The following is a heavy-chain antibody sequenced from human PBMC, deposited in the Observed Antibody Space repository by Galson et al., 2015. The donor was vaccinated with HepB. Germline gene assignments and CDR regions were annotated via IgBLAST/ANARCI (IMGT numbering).Heavy chain of an antibody. CDR3: ARYDFWFGMDV. D-gene: IGHD3/OR15-3a*01. Sequence: SGYTFTAYYIQWVRQAPGQGLEWMGWINPNSGATTFSQKFQGSVTMTRDTSTFTAYMELSSLRSADTAVYYCARYDFWFGMDVWGQGTPVTVSS. J-gene: IGHJ6*02. CDR2: INPNSGAT. V-gene: IGHV1-2*02. CDR1: GYTFTAYY.